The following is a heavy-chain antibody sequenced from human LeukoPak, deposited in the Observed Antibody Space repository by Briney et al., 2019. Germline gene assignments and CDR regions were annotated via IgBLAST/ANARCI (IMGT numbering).Heavy chain of an antibody. J-gene: IGHJ4*02. CDR2: IYYSGHT. D-gene: IGHD5-12*01. CDR1: GASLTNRGHY. Sequence: SETLSLTCTVSGASLTNRGHYWGWIRQPPGKGLEWIGSIYYSGHTHYNPSLKSRVTISIDTSKYQCSLKLSSVTAADTAVYYCATHIHSPYDYISTRGNFWGQGSRVTVSA. V-gene: IGHV4-39*01. CDR3: ATHIHSPYDYISTRGNF.